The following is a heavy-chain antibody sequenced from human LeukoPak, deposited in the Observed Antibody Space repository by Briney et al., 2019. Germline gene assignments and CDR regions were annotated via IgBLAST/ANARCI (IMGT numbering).Heavy chain of an antibody. J-gene: IGHJ4*02. CDR2: ISGSGGST. V-gene: IGHV3-23*01. D-gene: IGHD2-2*02. Sequence: GGSLRLSCAASGFTFSSYAMSWVRQAPGKGLEWVSAISGSGGSTYYADSVKGRFTISRDNSKNTLYLQVNSLRAEDTAVYYCAKTEKGHCSSTSCYNGEFDYWGQGTLVTVSS. CDR1: GFTFSSYA. CDR3: AKTEKGHCSSTSCYNGEFDY.